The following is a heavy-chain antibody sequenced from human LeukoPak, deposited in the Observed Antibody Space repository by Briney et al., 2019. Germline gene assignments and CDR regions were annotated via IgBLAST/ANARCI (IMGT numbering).Heavy chain of an antibody. V-gene: IGHV3-30*18. D-gene: IGHD5-12*01. J-gene: IGHJ4*02. Sequence: GRSLRLSCAASGFTFSSYGMHWVRQDPGKGLEWVAVISYDGSNKCYADSVKGRFTISRDNSKNTLYLQMNSLGAEDTAVYYCAKSVVATRYLVDYWGQGTLVTVSS. CDR2: ISYDGSNK. CDR1: GFTFSSYG. CDR3: AKSVVATRYLVDY.